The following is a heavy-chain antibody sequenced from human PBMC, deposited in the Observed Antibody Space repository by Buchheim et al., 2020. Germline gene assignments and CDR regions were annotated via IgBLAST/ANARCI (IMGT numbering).Heavy chain of an antibody. Sequence: QVQLVQSGAEVKKPGASVKVSCKASGYTFTSYYMHWVRQAPGQGLEWMGIINPSGGSTSYAQKFQGRVTMTRDTSTSTVYMELSSLRSEETAVYYCARGVLRWCEEREEQAGYFDYWGQGT. CDR2: INPSGGST. J-gene: IGHJ4*02. CDR1: GYTFTSYY. V-gene: IGHV1-46*03. D-gene: IGHD3-10*01. CDR3: ARGVLRWCEEREEQAGYFDY.